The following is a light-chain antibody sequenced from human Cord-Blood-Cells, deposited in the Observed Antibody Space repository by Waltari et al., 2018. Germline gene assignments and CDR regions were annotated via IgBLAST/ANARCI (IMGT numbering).Light chain of an antibody. J-gene: IGKJ4*01. CDR3: QQRSNWLT. Sequence: EIVLTQSPATLSLSPGERATLSCRASQSVSSYLAWSQQKPVQAPRLLIYDASNRATGIPARFSGSGSGTDFTLTISSLEPEDFAVYYCQQRSNWLTFGGGTKVEIK. V-gene: IGKV3-11*01. CDR1: QSVSSY. CDR2: DAS.